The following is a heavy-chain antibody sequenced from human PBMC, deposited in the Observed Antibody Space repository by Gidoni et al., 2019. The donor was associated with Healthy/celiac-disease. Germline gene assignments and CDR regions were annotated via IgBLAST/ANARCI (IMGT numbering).Heavy chain of an antibody. Sequence: QVQLVQSGAEVKKPGASVKVPCRASGYTFTGYYMHWVRQAPGQGLEWRGWINPNGGGTNYAQKFQGRVTMTRDKSISTAYMELSRLRSDDTAVYDCARDNIDDYWGQGTLVTVSS. V-gene: IGHV1-2*02. CDR3: ARDNIDDY. CDR1: GYTFTGYY. J-gene: IGHJ4*02. CDR2: INPNGGGT.